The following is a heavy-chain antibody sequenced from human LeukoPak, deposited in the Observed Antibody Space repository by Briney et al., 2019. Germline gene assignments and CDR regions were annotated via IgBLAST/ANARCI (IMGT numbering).Heavy chain of an antibody. CDR3: AKDRVRLGELSSY. D-gene: IGHD3-16*02. CDR1: GFTFSSYG. CDR2: ISYDGSNK. V-gene: IGHV3-30*18. Sequence: GGSLRLSCAASGFTFSSYGMHWVRQAPGKGLEWVVVISYDGSNKYYADSVKGRFTISRDNSKNTLYLQMNSLRAEDTAVYYCAKDRVRLGELSSYWGQGTLVTVSS. J-gene: IGHJ4*02.